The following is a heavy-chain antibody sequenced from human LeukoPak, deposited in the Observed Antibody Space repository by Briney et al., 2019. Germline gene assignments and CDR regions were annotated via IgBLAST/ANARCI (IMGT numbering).Heavy chain of an antibody. CDR2: ISGDGSSA. CDR1: GFTFRSYW. CDR3: LTGLVGTANY. Sequence: GGSLRLSCAVSGFTFRSYWMHWVRQAPGKGLVWVSRISGDGSSANYADFVKGRFTISRDNAKNTRYLQMNSLRGGDTALYYCLTGLVGTANYGGQGVLVTVP. D-gene: IGHD1-26*01. V-gene: IGHV3-74*01. J-gene: IGHJ4*02.